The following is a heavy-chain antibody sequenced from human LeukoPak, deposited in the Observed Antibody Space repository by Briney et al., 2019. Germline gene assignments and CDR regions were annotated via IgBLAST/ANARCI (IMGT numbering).Heavy chain of an antibody. V-gene: IGHV4-38-2*01. Sequence: SETLSLTCAVSGYSISSGDYWGWIRQPPGKGLEWIGSIYHSGSTYYNPSLKSRGTISGDRSKNQFSLKLSSVTAGDTAVYYCASQGYSSLVYYFDYWGQGTLVTVSS. J-gene: IGHJ4*02. CDR3: ASQGYSSLVYYFDY. CDR1: GYSISSGDY. D-gene: IGHD6-13*01. CDR2: IYHSGST.